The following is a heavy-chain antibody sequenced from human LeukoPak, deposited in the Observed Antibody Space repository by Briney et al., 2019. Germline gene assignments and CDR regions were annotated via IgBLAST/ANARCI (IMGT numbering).Heavy chain of an antibody. CDR1: GFTFIRYA. J-gene: IGHJ4*02. V-gene: IGHV3-23*01. CDR3: AKEKIYDFWSGFYPFDY. D-gene: IGHD3-3*01. Sequence: GGSLRLSCADSGFTFIRYAMSWVRQAPGKGLEWVSGISDSGGSTYYADSVKGRFTISRDNSKKTLYLQMNSLRAEDTAVYYCAKEKIYDFWSGFYPFDYWGQGTLVTVSS. CDR2: ISDSGGST.